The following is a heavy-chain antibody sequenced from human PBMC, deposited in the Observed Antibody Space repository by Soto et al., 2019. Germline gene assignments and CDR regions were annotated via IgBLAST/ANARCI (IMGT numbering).Heavy chain of an antibody. D-gene: IGHD3-10*01. V-gene: IGHV1-69*02. CDR1: GDTFNFYT. CDR2: FNPILSFS. J-gene: IGHJ4*02. CDR3: ATRFGSGSRAFDY. Sequence: QVQLVQSGAEVKKPGSSVKVSCKASGDTFNFYTINWVRQAPGLGLEWMGRFNPILSFSNSALKFQGRVTLTADKSPSTAYMVLSSLRSEDTAIYYGATRFGSGSRAFDYWGQGALVTVSS.